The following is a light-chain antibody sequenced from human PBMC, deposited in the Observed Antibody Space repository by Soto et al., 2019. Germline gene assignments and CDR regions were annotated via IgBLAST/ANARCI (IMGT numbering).Light chain of an antibody. Sequence: QSALTQPRSVSGSPGQSVTISCTGTSGDVGGYNYVSWYQQHPGKAPKLMIYEVIRRPSGISNRFSGSKSGNTASLTISTLQAEDEAEYYCSSYTTSSTVVFGGGTKLTVL. CDR2: EVI. V-gene: IGLV2-14*01. CDR3: SSYTTSSTVV. J-gene: IGLJ3*02. CDR1: SGDVGGYNY.